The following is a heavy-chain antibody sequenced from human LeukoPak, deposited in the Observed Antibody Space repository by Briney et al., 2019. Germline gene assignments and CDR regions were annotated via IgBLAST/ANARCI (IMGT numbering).Heavy chain of an antibody. Sequence: PSETLSLTCAVYVGSFSGYYWSWVRQSPGKGLEWIGEINYGGSTNYNPSLRSRVTISVDTSKNQFSLKLSSVTAADTAVYYCARQSSLVATFYYYHYMDVWGKGTTVTVSS. CDR2: INYGGST. CDR1: VGSFSGYY. D-gene: IGHD5-12*01. J-gene: IGHJ6*03. V-gene: IGHV4-34*01. CDR3: ARQSSLVATFYYYHYMDV.